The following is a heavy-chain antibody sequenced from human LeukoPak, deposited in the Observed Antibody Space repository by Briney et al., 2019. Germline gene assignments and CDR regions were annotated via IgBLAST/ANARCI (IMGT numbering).Heavy chain of an antibody. Sequence: PSETLSLTCTVSGGSISSSSYYWGWIRQPPGKGLEWIGSIYYSGSTYYNPSLKSRVTISVDTSKNQFSLKLSSVTAAGTAVYYCARHRSGWLQSSFDYWGQGTLVTVSS. CDR1: GGSISSSSYY. CDR3: ARHRSGWLQSSFDY. J-gene: IGHJ4*02. V-gene: IGHV4-39*01. CDR2: IYYSGST. D-gene: IGHD5-24*01.